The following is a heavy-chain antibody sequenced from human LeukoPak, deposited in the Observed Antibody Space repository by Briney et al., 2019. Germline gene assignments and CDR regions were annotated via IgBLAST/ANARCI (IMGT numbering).Heavy chain of an antibody. CDR2: ISWNSGSI. V-gene: IGHV3-9*01. CDR3: ARDNGSGSYYGGTWFDP. J-gene: IGHJ5*02. CDR1: GFTFDDYA. D-gene: IGHD1-26*01. Sequence: SLRLSCAASGFTFDDYAMHWVRQAPGKGLEWVSGISWNSGSIGYADSVKGRFTISRDNAKNSLYLQMNSLRAEDTAVYYCARDNGSGSYYGGTWFDPWGQGTLVTVSS.